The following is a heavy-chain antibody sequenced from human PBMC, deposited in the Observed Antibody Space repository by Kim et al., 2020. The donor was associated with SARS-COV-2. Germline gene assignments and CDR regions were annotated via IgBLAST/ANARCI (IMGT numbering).Heavy chain of an antibody. CDR2: IYYSGST. J-gene: IGHJ6*02. D-gene: IGHD3-10*01. V-gene: IGHV4-31*03. CDR3: ARDRGLDTTLGYYGMDV. CDR1: GGSISSGGYY. Sequence: SETLSLTCTVSGGSISSGGYYWSWIRQHPGKGLEWIGYIYYSGSTYYNPSLKSRVTISVDTSKNQFSLKLSSVTAADTAVYYCARDRGLDTTLGYYGMDVWGQGTTVTVSS.